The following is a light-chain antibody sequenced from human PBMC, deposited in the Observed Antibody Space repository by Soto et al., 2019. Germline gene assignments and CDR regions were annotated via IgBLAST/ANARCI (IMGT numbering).Light chain of an antibody. CDR1: PDISNW. Sequence: DIQITQTPSSVSAWVGEKVTITLGERPDISNWLGWYQQKPGKAPKLLIYAASTLHSGVPSRFSGSASGTDLTFTISSLQAEEFATYYCQRARSSPVTFGDGTRLEIK. J-gene: IGKJ5*01. CDR3: QRARSSPVT. V-gene: IGKV1-12*01. CDR2: AAS.